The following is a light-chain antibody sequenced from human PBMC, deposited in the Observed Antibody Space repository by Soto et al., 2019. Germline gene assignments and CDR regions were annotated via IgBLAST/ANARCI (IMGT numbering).Light chain of an antibody. Sequence: QPVLTQPDSVSGSPGQSITISSTGTSSDVGGYNYVSWYQQHPGKAPKLMIYDVSNRPSGVSNRFSGSKSGNTASLTISGLQAEHEADYYCSSYTSSNSVVFGGGTKLTVL. J-gene: IGLJ2*01. V-gene: IGLV2-14*01. CDR3: SSYTSSNSVV. CDR2: DVS. CDR1: SSDVGGYNY.